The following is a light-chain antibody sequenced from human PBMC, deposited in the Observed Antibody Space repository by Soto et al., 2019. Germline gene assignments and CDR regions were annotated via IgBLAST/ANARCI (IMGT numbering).Light chain of an antibody. CDR3: MQGTHWPPA. J-gene: IGKJ1*01. CDR2: KVS. Sequence: DVVMTQSPLSLPVPLGQPASISCRSSQSLVYNDGNIYLNWFQQRPGHSPRRLIYKVSNRDSGVPDRFSGSGSDTDFTLKISRVEAEDVGVDYCMQGTHWPPAFGQGTKVEIK. CDR1: QSLVYNDGNIY. V-gene: IGKV2-30*01.